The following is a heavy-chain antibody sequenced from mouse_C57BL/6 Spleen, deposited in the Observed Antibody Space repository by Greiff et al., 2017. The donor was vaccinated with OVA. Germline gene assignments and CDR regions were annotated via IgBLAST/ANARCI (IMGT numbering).Heavy chain of an antibody. CDR3: ARWQGDWYFDV. J-gene: IGHJ1*03. Sequence: QVQLQQPGAELVRPGSSVKLSCKASGYTFTSYWMDWVKQRPGQGLEWIGNIYPSDSETHYNQKFKDKATLTVDKSSSTAYMQLSSLTSEDSAVYYCARWQGDWYFDVWGTGTTVTVSS. CDR2: IYPSDSET. V-gene: IGHV1-61*01. CDR1: GYTFTSYW.